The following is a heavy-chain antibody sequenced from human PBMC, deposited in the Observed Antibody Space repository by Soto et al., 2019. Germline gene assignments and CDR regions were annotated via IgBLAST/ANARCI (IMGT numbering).Heavy chain of an antibody. CDR1: GGTFSSYA. D-gene: IGHD3-3*01. CDR3: ARGLTTIFGVVRRAAFDI. V-gene: IGHV1-69*13. J-gene: IGHJ3*02. CDR2: IIPIFGTA. Sequence: GASVTVSCKASGGTFSSYAISWVRQATEQGLEWMGGIIPIFGTANYAQKFQGRVTITADESTSTAYMELSSLRSEDTAVYYCARGLTTIFGVVRRAAFDIWGQGTMVTVSS.